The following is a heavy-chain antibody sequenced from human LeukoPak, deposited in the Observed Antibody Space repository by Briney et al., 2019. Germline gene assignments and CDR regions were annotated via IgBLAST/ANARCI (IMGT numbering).Heavy chain of an antibody. J-gene: IGHJ4*02. CDR3: ASLGGALAGYYFDY. D-gene: IGHD3-9*01. Sequence: PSETLSLTCTVSGGSTSSSSYYWGWIRQPPGKGLEWIGCIYYSGSTYYNPSLKSRVTISVDTSKNQFSLKLSSGTAADTAVYYCASLGGALAGYYFDYWGQGTLVIVSS. CDR2: IYYSGST. CDR1: GGSTSSSSYY. V-gene: IGHV4-39*01.